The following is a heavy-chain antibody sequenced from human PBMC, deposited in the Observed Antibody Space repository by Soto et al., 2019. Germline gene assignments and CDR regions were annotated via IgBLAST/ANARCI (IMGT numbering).Heavy chain of an antibody. D-gene: IGHD6-13*01. CDR2: ISWDGGST. Sequence: GGSLGLSCAASGFTFDDYTMHWVRQAPGKGLEWVSLISWDGGSTYYADSVKGRFIISRDNSKNSLYLQMNSLRTEDTALYYCAFIAAADSDYYGMDVWGQGTTVTVSS. V-gene: IGHV3-43*01. J-gene: IGHJ6*02. CDR1: GFTFDDYT. CDR3: AFIAAADSDYYGMDV.